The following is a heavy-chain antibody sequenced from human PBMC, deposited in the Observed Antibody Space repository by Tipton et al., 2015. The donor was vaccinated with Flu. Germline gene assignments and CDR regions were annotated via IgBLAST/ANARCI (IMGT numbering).Heavy chain of an antibody. J-gene: IGHJ6*02. CDR1: GYTFTSYD. V-gene: IGHV1-8*01. CDR2: MNPNSGNT. Sequence: QLVQSGAEVKKPGASVKVSCKASGYTFTSYDINWVRQATGQGLEWMGWMNPNSGNTGYAQKFQGRVTMTRNTSISTAYMELSSLRSEDTAVYYCARDRSDPSGYNSGLPLYYYYYYGMDVWGQGTTVTVSS. CDR3: ARDRSDPSGYNSGLPLYYYYYYGMDV. D-gene: IGHD5-18*01.